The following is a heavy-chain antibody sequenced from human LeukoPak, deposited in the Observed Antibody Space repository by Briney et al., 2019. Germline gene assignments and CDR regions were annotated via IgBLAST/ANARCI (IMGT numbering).Heavy chain of an antibody. J-gene: IGHJ5*02. Sequence: ASVKVSCKLSEYTFSDFYLNWVRQAPGQGLEWMAWINPFGDARSYAQKFQGRVTMTWDMSTTTVFMELSRLRSDDTAVYYCATSTITHTRDPWGQGTLVTVSS. CDR2: INPFGDAR. CDR3: ATSTITHTRDP. V-gene: IGHV1-2*02. D-gene: IGHD1-1*01. CDR1: EYTFSDFY.